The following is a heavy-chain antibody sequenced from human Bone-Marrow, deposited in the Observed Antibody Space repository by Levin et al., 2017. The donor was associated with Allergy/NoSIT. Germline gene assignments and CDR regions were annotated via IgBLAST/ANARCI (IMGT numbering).Heavy chain of an antibody. V-gene: IGHV3-30*04. CDR1: GFTFSSYA. CDR2: ISYDGSNK. CDR3: ARQLGYCSGGSCYDWFDP. Sequence: GGSLRLSCAASGFTFSSYAMHWVRQAPGKGLVWVAVISYDGSNKYYADSVKGRFTISRDNSKNTLYLQMNSLRAEDTAVYYCARQLGYCSGGSCYDWFDPWGQGTLVTVSS. J-gene: IGHJ5*02. D-gene: IGHD2-15*01.